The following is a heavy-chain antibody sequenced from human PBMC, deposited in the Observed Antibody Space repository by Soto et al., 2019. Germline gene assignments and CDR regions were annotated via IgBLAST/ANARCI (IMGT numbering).Heavy chain of an antibody. J-gene: IGHJ3*02. D-gene: IGHD2-21*02. Sequence: SETLSLTCAVSGGSISSSNWWSWVRQPPGKGLEWIGEIYHSGSTNYNPSLKSRVTISVDKSKNQFSLKLSSVTAADTAVYYCASANIVVVTAIDAFDIWGQGTMVTVSS. V-gene: IGHV4-4*02. CDR2: IYHSGST. CDR1: GGSISSSNW. CDR3: ASANIVVVTAIDAFDI.